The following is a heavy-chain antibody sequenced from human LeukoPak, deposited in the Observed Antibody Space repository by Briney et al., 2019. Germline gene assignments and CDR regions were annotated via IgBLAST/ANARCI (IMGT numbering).Heavy chain of an antibody. CDR3: ARTTPPYYYYMDV. D-gene: IGHD1-1*01. J-gene: IGHJ6*03. CDR2: IYYSGST. Sequence: SETLSLTCTVSGGSISSYYWSWIRQPPGKGLEWIGYIYYSGSTNYNPSLKSRVTISIDTSKSQFSLKLTSVTAADTAVYYCARTTPPYYYYMDVWGKGTTVTVSS. V-gene: IGHV4-59*08. CDR1: GGSISSYY.